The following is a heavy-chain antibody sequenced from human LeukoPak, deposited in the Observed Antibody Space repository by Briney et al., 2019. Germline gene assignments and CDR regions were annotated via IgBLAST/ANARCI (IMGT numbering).Heavy chain of an antibody. CDR3: ARHYGDYEGDAFDI. D-gene: IGHD4-17*01. Sequence: PSETLSLTCTVSGGSISSSSYYWGWIRQPPGKGLEWIGSIYYSRCTYYNPSLKSRVTISVDTSKNQFSLKLSSVTAADTAVYYWARHYGDYEGDAFDIWRQGTMVSVSS. CDR1: GGSISSSSYY. V-gene: IGHV4-39*01. J-gene: IGHJ3*02. CDR2: IYYSRCT.